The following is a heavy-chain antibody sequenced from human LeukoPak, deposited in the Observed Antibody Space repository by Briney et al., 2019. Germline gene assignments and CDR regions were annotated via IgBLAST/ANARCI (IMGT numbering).Heavy chain of an antibody. CDR2: ISYDGSNK. CDR3: AKNHGGSSDY. Sequence: GGSLRLSCAASGFTFSSYGMHWVRQAPGKGLEWVAVISYDGSNKYYADSVKGRFTISRDNSKNTLYLQMNSLRAEDTAVYYCAKNHGGSSDYWGQGTLVTVSS. D-gene: IGHD3-16*01. J-gene: IGHJ4*02. V-gene: IGHV3-30*18. CDR1: GFTFSSYG.